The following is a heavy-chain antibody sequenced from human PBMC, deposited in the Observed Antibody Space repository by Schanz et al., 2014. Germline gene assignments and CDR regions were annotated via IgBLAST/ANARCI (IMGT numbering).Heavy chain of an antibody. CDR1: GFTFSSNS. D-gene: IGHD2-8*02. CDR2: IGVDGTTT. Sequence: EVQLVESGGGLVQPGGSLRLSCAASGFTFSSNSMNWVRQALGKGLEWVSVIGVDGTTTYYADSVKGRFTISRDNSKSTLYVERNSLRVEDTAVYYCAKTLFPGGTQTFGNWGRGTLVTVSS. CDR3: AKTLFPGGTQTFGN. J-gene: IGHJ4*02. V-gene: IGHV3-23*04.